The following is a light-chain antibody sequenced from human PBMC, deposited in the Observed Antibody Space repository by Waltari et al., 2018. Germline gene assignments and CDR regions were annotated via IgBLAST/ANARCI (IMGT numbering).Light chain of an antibody. CDR2: YIN. V-gene: IGLV1-47*02. J-gene: IGLJ2*01. Sequence: QSVLTQPPSASGAPGQRVTISCSGSSSNIGSNYVYWYQQLPGTAPKLLIYYINPRPSGGPDRFSGSKSGTSASLAITGLRAEDEADYYCAAWDNSLSSVLFGGGTRLTAL. CDR1: SSNIGSNY. CDR3: AAWDNSLSSVL.